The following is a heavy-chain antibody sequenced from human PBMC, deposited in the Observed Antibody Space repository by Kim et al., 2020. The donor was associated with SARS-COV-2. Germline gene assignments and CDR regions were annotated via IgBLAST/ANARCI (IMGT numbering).Heavy chain of an antibody. CDR3: ARETWGASGEDAFNI. CDR1: GYTFSTYA. D-gene: IGHD1-26*01. CDR2: INAGNGYT. J-gene: IGHJ3*02. V-gene: IGHV1-3*01. Sequence: ASVKVSCKASGYTFSTYAIHWVRQAPGQRLEWMGWINAGNGYTKYSPRFQGRVTFTRDTSASTAYMELSSLRSEDSAVYYCARETWGASGEDAFNIWGQGTMVTVSS.